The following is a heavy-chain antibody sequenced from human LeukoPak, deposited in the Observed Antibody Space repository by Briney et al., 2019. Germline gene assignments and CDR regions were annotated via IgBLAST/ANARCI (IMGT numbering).Heavy chain of an antibody. CDR2: IFYSGGT. CDR1: SGSISTSNYY. Sequence: SETLSLTCTVSSGSISTSNYYWGWVRQPPGKALEWIGNIFYSGGTYYSPSLKSRVTISLDTSRNQFSLKLSSVTAADTALYSCARMAISSDDWYFDLWGRGTLVTVSS. J-gene: IGHJ2*01. V-gene: IGHV4-39*07. CDR3: ARMAISSDDWYFDL. D-gene: IGHD5-24*01.